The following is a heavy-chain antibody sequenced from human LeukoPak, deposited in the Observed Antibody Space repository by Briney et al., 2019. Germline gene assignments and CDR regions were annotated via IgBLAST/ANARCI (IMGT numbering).Heavy chain of an antibody. V-gene: IGHV4-59*01. CDR1: GGSISSYY. J-gene: IGHJ4*02. Sequence: SETLSLTCTVSGGSISSYYWSWIRQPPGKGLEWIGYIYYSGSTNYNPSLKSRVTISVDTSKNQFSLKLSSVTAADTAVYYCARGPTYQPIDYWGQGTLVTVSS. CDR2: IYYSGST. D-gene: IGHD2-2*01. CDR3: ARGPTYQPIDY.